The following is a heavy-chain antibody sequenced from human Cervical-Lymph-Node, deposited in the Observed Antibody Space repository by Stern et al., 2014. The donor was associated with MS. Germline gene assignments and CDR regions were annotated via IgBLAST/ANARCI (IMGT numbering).Heavy chain of an antibody. D-gene: IGHD5-18*01. CDR2: IVVGSGNT. CDR3: AADPYSYGSFDS. Sequence: QMQLVQSGPEVKKPGTSVKVSCKASGFTFSTSVVHWVRQARGQPLEWVGWIVVGSGNTNYAQKFQERVTITRDMSTTTAYMELSSLRSEDTAVYYCAADPYSYGSFDSWGQGTLVTVSS. CDR1: GFTFSTSV. J-gene: IGHJ4*02. V-gene: IGHV1-58*01.